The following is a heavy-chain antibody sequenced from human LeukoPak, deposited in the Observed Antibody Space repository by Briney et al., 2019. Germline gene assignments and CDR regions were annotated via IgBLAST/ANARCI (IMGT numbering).Heavy chain of an antibody. CDR3: ARVQQSQIDYYFDY. Sequence: SSETLSLTCTVSGGSISSYYWSWIRQPPGKGLEWIGYIYYSGSTNYNPSLKSRVTISIDTSKNQFSLKLSSVTAADTAVYYCARVQQSQIDYYFDYWGQGTLVTVSS. CDR2: IYYSGST. CDR1: GGSISSYY. D-gene: IGHD3-9*01. V-gene: IGHV4-59*01. J-gene: IGHJ4*02.